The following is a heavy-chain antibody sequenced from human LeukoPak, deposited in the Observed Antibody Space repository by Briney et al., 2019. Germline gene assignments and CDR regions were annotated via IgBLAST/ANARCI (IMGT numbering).Heavy chain of an antibody. CDR2: INPNSGGT. J-gene: IGHJ6*02. D-gene: IGHD2-15*01. V-gene: IGHV1-2*02. Sequence: ASVKVSCKASGYTFTGCYMHWVRQAPGQGLEWMGWINPNSGGTNYAQKFQGRVTMTRDTSISTAYMELSRLRSDDTAVYYCARDPDRCSGGSCYSEYYYYGMDVWGQGTTVTVSS. CDR3: ARDPDRCSGGSCYSEYYYYGMDV. CDR1: GYTFTGCY.